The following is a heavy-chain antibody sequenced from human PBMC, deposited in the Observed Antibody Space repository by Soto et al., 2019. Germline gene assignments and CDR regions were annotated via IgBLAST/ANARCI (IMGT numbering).Heavy chain of an antibody. D-gene: IGHD4-4*01. J-gene: IGHJ6*02. V-gene: IGHV4-30-2*01. CDR2: IYQSGST. Sequence: SETLSLTCAVSGGSISSGDYSWSWIRQPPGKGLEWIGYIYQSGSTYYNPSLKSRVTISVDRSRNQFSLKLSSVTAADTAVYFCATQSYSNSGAYYYYAMDVWGQGTTVTVSS. CDR1: GGSISSGDYS. CDR3: ATQSYSNSGAYYYYAMDV.